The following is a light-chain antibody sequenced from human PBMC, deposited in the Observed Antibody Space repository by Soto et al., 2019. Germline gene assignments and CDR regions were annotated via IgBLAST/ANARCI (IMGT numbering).Light chain of an antibody. CDR2: AAS. J-gene: IGKJ1*01. Sequence: DIQMTQSPSSLSASVGDRVTITCRASQSISSYLNCYQQKPGKAPKLLIYAASSLQSGVPSRFSGSGSGTDFPLTISSLPTEDFATYYCQQRYSTPRTFGHGTKVEIK. V-gene: IGKV1-39*01. CDR3: QQRYSTPRT. CDR1: QSISSY.